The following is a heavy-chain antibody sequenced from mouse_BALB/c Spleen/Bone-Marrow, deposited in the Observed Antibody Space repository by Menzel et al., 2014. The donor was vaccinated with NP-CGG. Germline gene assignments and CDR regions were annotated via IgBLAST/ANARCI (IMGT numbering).Heavy chain of an antibody. J-gene: IGHJ4*01. D-gene: IGHD4-1*01. CDR2: INPGSGST. Sequence: VKLMESGAELVRPGTSVKVTCKASGYAFTNYLIEWVKQRPGQGLEWIGVINPGSGSTNYNERFKAKATLTADKSSSTAYMQLSSLTSDDSAVYFCARCLTGTSATGYWGQGTSVTVSS. CDR1: GYAFTNYL. CDR3: ARCLTGTSATGY. V-gene: IGHV1-54*01.